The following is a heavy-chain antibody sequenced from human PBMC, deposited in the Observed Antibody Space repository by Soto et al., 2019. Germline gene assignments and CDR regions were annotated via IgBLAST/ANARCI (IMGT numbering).Heavy chain of an antibody. D-gene: IGHD2-15*01. CDR1: GDSIYTVDYF. CDR3: ARGRYCLTGRCFPNWFDS. CDR2: IYKSATT. J-gene: IGHJ5*01. Sequence: SETLSLTCSVSGDSIYTVDYFWAWIRQPPGQALEYIGYIYKSATTYYNPSFESRVAISLDTSKSQFSLNVTSVTAADTAVYFCARGRYCLTGRCFPNWFDSWGQGTLVTVSS. V-gene: IGHV4-30-4*01.